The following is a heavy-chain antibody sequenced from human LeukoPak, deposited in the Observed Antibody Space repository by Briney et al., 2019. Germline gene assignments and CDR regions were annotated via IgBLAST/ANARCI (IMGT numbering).Heavy chain of an antibody. D-gene: IGHD4-17*01. CDR3: ARLAIGAIDYGNPEFDP. CDR1: GFTFSTYS. CDR2: ITSDSVTM. J-gene: IGHJ5*02. Sequence: GGSLRLSCAASGFTFSTYSMNWVRQPPGKGLEWVSYITSDSVTMFYADSVKGRFTISRDNAENSLYLQMNSLRAEDTAVYYCARLAIGAIDYGNPEFDPWGQGTLVTVSS. V-gene: IGHV3-48*01.